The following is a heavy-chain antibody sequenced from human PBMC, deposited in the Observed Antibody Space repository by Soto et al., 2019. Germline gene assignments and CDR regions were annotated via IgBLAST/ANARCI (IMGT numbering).Heavy chain of an antibody. Sequence: QVQLVESGGGVVQPGRSLRLSCAASGFTFSSYAMHWVRQAPGKGLEWVAVISYDGSNKYYADSVKGRFTISRDNSKNTLYLQMNSLRAEDTAVYYCARDRRAFDDWGQGTLVTVSS. CDR2: ISYDGSNK. CDR1: GFTFSSYA. J-gene: IGHJ4*02. V-gene: IGHV3-30-3*01. CDR3: ARDRRAFDD.